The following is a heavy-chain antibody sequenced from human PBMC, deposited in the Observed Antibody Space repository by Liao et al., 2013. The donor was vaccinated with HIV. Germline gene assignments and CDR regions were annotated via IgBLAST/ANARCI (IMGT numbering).Heavy chain of an antibody. J-gene: IGHJ4*02. CDR2: IFTSGST. D-gene: IGHD1-26*01. CDR3: ARGSYQLDY. V-gene: IGHV4-4*07. CDR1: SVSMSSYY. Sequence: QVQLQESGPGLVRPSETLSLTCTVSSVSMSSYYWNWIRQPAGKGLEWIGRIFTSGSTDYNPSLKSRVTMSVDTSKNQFSLKLSSCTTVADTAVYYCARGSYQLDYWGQGTLVTVSS.